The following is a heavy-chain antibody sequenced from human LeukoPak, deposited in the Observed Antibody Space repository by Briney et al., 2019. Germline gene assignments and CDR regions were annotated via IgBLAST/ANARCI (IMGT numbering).Heavy chain of an antibody. CDR1: GGSISSGDYY. V-gene: IGHV4-30-4*08. Sequence: SETLSLTCTVSGGSISSGDYYWSWIRQHPGKGLEWIGYIYYSGSTYYNPSLKSRVTISVDTSKSQFSLKLSSVTAADTAVYYCARGTQYCSSTSCSYYFDYWGQGTLVTVSS. CDR3: ARGTQYCSSTSCSYYFDY. D-gene: IGHD2-2*01. J-gene: IGHJ4*02. CDR2: IYYSGST.